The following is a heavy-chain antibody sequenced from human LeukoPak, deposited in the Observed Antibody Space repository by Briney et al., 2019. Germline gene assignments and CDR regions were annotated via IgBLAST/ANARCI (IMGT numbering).Heavy chain of an antibody. D-gene: IGHD6-19*01. CDR2: ISAYNGNT. Sequence: ASVKVSCKASGYTFTSYGISWVRQAPGQGLEWMGWISAYNGNTNYAQKLQGRVTMTTDTSTSTAYMELRSLRSDDTAVYYCARDSLPGYSSGCGGYWGQGTLVTVPS. J-gene: IGHJ4*02. CDR1: GYTFTSYG. CDR3: ARDSLPGYSSGCGGY. V-gene: IGHV1-18*01.